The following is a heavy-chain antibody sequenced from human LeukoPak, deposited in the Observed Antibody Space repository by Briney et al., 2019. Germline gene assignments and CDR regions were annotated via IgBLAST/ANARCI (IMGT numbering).Heavy chain of an antibody. D-gene: IGHD1-26*01. CDR2: ISWNSGSI. J-gene: IGHJ4*02. CDR3: AKSEGATVRGVVGFGY. V-gene: IGHV3-9*03. CDR1: GFTFDDYA. Sequence: QSGGSLRLSRAAAGFTFDDYAMHWVRQAPGKGREWVSGISWNSGSIGHADSVKGRFTIPRDNAKNSLYLQMNSLRAEDMALYYCAKSEGATVRGVVGFGYWGQGTLVTVSS.